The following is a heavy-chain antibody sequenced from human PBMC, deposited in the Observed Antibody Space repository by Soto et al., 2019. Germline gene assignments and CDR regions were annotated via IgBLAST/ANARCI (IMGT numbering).Heavy chain of an antibody. D-gene: IGHD2-2*01. CDR1: GGSISSGYY. V-gene: IGHV4-39*01. CDR2: IYYSGST. J-gene: IGHJ4*02. CDR3: ARHNLVLVPAPINY. Sequence: SETLSLTCAVSGGSISSGYYWGWIRQPPGKGLEWIGSIYYSGSTYYNPSLKSRVTISVDTSKNQFSLKLNSVTAADTAVYYCARHNLVLVPAPINYWGQGPLVTVSS.